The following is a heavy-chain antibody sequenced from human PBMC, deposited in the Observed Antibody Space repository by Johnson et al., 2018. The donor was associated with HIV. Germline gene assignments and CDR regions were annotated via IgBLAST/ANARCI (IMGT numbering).Heavy chain of an antibody. CDR3: ARGSRYTHDNDDVYLLHAFDI. CDR1: AFTFSSYG. Sequence: QVHLVESGGGLVQPGGSLKLSCAASAFTFSSYGMHWVRQAPGKGLEWVAVISYDGSNKYYADSVKGRFTISRDNSKNTLYLQVNSLRAEDTAVYYCARGSRYTHDNDDVYLLHAFDIWGQGTVVTVSS. J-gene: IGHJ3*02. V-gene: IGHV3-30*03. CDR2: ISYDGSNK. D-gene: IGHD3-16*01.